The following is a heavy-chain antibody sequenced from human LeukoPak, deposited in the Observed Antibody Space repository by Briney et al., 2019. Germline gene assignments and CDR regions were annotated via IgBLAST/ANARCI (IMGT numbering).Heavy chain of an antibody. CDR1: GGSFSGYY. CDR3: ARERNYYDSSVRKYFDY. V-gene: IGHV4-34*01. D-gene: IGHD3-22*01. CDR2: INHSGST. J-gene: IGHJ4*02. Sequence: PSETLSLTCAVYGGSFSGYYWSWIRQPPGKGLEWIGEINHSGSTNYNPSLKSRVTISVDTSKNQFSLKLSSVTAADTAVYYCARERNYYDSSVRKYFDYWGQGTLVTVSS.